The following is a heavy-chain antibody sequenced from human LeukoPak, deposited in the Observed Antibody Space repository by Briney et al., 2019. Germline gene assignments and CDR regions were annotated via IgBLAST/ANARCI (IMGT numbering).Heavy chain of an antibody. Sequence: GGSLRLSCAASGFTFSSHSMNWVRQAPGKGLEWVSAISGSGGSTYYADSVKGRFTISRDNSKNTLYLQMNSLRAEDTAVYYCAKDLFYYDSSGYYGAFDIWGQGTMVTVSS. CDR1: GFTFSSHS. J-gene: IGHJ3*02. CDR2: ISGSGGST. V-gene: IGHV3-23*01. CDR3: AKDLFYYDSSGYYGAFDI. D-gene: IGHD3-22*01.